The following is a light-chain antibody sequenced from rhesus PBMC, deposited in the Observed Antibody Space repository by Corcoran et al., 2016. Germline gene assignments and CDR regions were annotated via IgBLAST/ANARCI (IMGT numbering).Light chain of an antibody. J-gene: IGKJ3*01. CDR2: GAS. V-gene: IGKV3-24*04. CDR3: QQGTNLST. CDR1: QSVGSY. Sequence: ETVVTQSPATLALSPGERATLSCRASQSVGSYLAWYQQKPGQAPRLLIYGASSRATGIPVRFSGSWSGTDFTLTISSLEPEDVGIYYCQQGTNLSTFGPGTKLDIK.